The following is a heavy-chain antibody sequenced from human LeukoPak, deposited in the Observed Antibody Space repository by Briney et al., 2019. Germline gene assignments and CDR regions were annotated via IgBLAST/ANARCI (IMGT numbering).Heavy chain of an antibody. CDR3: ARGAPIRVAVAATFDP. Sequence: GASVKVSCKASGYTFTGYYMHWVRQAPGQRLERMGWINAANGNTQYSQKFQGRVTITRDTSASTAYMELSSLRSEDTAMYYCARGAPIRVAVAATFDPWGQGTLVTVPS. V-gene: IGHV1-3*01. J-gene: IGHJ5*02. CDR2: INAANGNT. D-gene: IGHD6-19*01. CDR1: GYTFTGYY.